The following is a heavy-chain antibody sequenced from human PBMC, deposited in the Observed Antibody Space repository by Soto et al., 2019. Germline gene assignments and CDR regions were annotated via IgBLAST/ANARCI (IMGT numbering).Heavy chain of an antibody. CDR3: ARSYGENSYYSQARDV. CDR2: INPSTGLT. J-gene: IGHJ6*04. D-gene: IGHD4-17*01. V-gene: IGHV1-46*01. Sequence: VQLVQSGAEVKKPGASVKVSCKASGYTFSSFYVHCVRQAPGQGPEWMGVINPSTGLTANAQNFQGRITLTRGTSPSTVYMELSSLRADDSAVYHCARSYGENSYYSQARDVGGEGTTVTVSS. CDR1: GYTFSSFY.